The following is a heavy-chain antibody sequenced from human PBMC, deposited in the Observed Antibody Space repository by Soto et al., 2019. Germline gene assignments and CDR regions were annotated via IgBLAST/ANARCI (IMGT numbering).Heavy chain of an antibody. CDR1: GFTVSSNY. J-gene: IGHJ6*02. D-gene: IGHD2-8*01. V-gene: IGHV3-53*01. Sequence: GGSLRLSCAAPGFTVSSNYMSWVRQAPGKGLEWVSVIYSGGSTYYADSVKGRFTISRDNSKNTLYLQMNSLRAEDTAVYYCAGSANDLLSYYYCLDGWGQGTTVTVSS. CDR2: IYSGGST. CDR3: AGSANDLLSYYYCLDG.